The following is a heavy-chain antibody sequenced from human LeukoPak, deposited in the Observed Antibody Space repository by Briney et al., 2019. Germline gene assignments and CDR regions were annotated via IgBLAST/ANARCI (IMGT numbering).Heavy chain of an antibody. V-gene: IGHV1-18*01. Sequence: ASVKVSCKAYGYTFTSYGINWVRQAPGQGLEWMGWISSYNANTYYDQKVQGRVTMTTDTATSTAYMELRSLRSDDTAVYYCARDLSTRFHGTSGYSSFDYWGQGTLVTVSS. D-gene: IGHD3-22*01. CDR2: ISSYNANT. CDR1: GYTFTSYG. CDR3: ARDLSTRFHGTSGYSSFDY. J-gene: IGHJ4*02.